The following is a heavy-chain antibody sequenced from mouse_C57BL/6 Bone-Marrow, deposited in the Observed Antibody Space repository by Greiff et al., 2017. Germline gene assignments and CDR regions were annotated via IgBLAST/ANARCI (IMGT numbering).Heavy chain of an antibody. D-gene: IGHD2-3*01. V-gene: IGHV5-9*01. J-gene: IGHJ1*03. CDR1: GFTFSSYT. Sequence: EVQRVESGGGLVKPGGSLKLSCAASGFTFSSYTMSWVRQTPEKRLEWVATISGGGGNTYYPDSVKGRFTISRDNAKNTLYLQMSSLMSQDTALYDCARHGYYSYWYYDFWGTGTTITVSS. CDR2: ISGGGGNT. CDR3: ARHGYYSYWYYDF.